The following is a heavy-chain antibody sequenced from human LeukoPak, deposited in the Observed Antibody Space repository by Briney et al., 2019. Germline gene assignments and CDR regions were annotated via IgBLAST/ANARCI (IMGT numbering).Heavy chain of an antibody. CDR1: GYTFTGYY. J-gene: IGHJ4*02. CDR3: ARGDYYGSGSYEPWGEMFDY. D-gene: IGHD3-10*01. CDR2: INPNSGDA. V-gene: IGHV1-2*02. Sequence: ASVKVSCKASGYTFTGYYMHWVRQAPGQGLEWMGWINPNSGDANYAQKFQGRVTMTRDTSISTAYMELSRLTSDDTAVYYCARGDYYGSGSYEPWGEMFDYWGQGTLVTVSS.